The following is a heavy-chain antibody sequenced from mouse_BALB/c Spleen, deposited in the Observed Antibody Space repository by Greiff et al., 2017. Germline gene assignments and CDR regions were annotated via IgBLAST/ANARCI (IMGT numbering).Heavy chain of an antibody. CDR3: ARDGSSYRFAY. V-gene: IGHV3-2*02. CDR2: ISYSGST. D-gene: IGHD1-1*01. CDR1: GYSITSDYA. J-gene: IGHJ3*01. Sequence: VQLQQSGPGLVKPSQSLSLTCTVTGYSITSDYAWNWIRQFPGNKLEWMGYISYSGSTSYNPSLKSRISITRDTSKNQFFLQLNSVTTEDTATYYCARDGSSYRFAYWGQGTLVTVSA.